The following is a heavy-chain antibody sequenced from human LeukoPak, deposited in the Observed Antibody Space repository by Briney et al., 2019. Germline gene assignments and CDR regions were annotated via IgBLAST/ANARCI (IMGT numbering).Heavy chain of an antibody. CDR3: ARGDGVYVY. CDR1: GFTVSSNY. D-gene: IGHD5/OR15-5a*01. V-gene: IGHV3-53*01. CDR2: IYFGGTT. Sequence: GGSLRLSCAASGFTVSSNYMTWVRQAPGRGLEWVSVIYFGGTTYYADSVKGRFTISRDNSKNTVYLQMNSLRVEDTAVYYCARGDGVYVYWGQGTLVTVSS. J-gene: IGHJ4*02.